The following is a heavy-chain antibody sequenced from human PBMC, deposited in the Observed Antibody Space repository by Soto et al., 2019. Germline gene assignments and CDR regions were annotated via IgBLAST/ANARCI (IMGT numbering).Heavy chain of an antibody. V-gene: IGHV1-18*01. D-gene: IGHD3-16*01. CDR1: GYTFNFYG. J-gene: IGHJ4*02. Sequence: AASVKVSCKASGYTFNFYGITWVRQAPGQGLEWMGWISGFNGNTNYAADLQGRVTMTTDTSTGTAYMELRGLRSDDTAVYYCARIGVSSGHESPDFDSWGQGTRVTVSS. CDR2: ISGFNGNT. CDR3: ARIGVSSGHESPDFDS.